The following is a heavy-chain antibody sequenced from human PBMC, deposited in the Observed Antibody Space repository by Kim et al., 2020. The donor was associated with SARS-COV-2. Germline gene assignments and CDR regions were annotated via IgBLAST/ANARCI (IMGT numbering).Heavy chain of an antibody. CDR3: ARGLGGITMIVVVPDYYYGMDV. Sequence: ASVKVSCKASGYTFTSYDINWVRQATGQGLEWMGWMNPNSGNTGYAQKFQGRVTMTRNTSISTAYMELSSLRSEDTAVYYCARGLGGITMIVVVPDYYYGMDVWGQGTTVTVSS. D-gene: IGHD3-22*01. CDR2: MNPNSGNT. V-gene: IGHV1-8*01. J-gene: IGHJ6*02. CDR1: GYTFTSYD.